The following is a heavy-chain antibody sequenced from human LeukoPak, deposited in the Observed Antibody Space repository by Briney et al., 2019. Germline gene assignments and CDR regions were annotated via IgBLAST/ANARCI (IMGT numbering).Heavy chain of an antibody. V-gene: IGHV4-59*01. J-gene: IGHJ6*02. CDR2: IYYSGST. D-gene: IGHD4-17*01. CDR3: AREDPQTTVPEGLDV. Sequence: SETLSLTCTVSGGSISTFYWSWLRQPPGKGLEWIGYIYYSGSTNYNPSPKSRGTISVDTSKNQFSLRLSSVTAADTAVYYCAREDPQTTVPEGLDVWGQGTTVTVSS. CDR1: GGSISTFY.